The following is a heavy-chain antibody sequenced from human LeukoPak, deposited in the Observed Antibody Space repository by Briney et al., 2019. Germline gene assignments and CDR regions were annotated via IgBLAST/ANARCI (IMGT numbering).Heavy chain of an antibody. CDR1: GFTFSSYG. CDR3: ARVGYCSGGSCYNPDALAI. V-gene: IGHV3-33*01. D-gene: IGHD2-15*01. J-gene: IGHJ3*02. Sequence: GGSLRLSCAASGFTFSSYGMHWVRQAPGKGLEWVAVIWYDGSNKYYADSVKGRFSISRDNSKNTLYLQMNSLRAEDTAVYHCARVGYCSGGSCYNPDALAIWGQGTMVIVSS. CDR2: IWYDGSNK.